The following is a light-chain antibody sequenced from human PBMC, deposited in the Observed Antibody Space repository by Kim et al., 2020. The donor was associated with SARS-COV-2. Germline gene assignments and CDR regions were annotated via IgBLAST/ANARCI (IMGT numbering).Light chain of an antibody. Sequence: SPGQRATLPCRASQSVRSNLAWYQQKPGHAPRLLIYGASTRATGIPTRFSGSGSGTEYTLTISSLQSEDFAVYYCQQYNDWPPLTFGGGTKVDIK. CDR1: QSVRSN. CDR2: GAS. J-gene: IGKJ4*01. CDR3: QQYNDWPPLT. V-gene: IGKV3-15*01.